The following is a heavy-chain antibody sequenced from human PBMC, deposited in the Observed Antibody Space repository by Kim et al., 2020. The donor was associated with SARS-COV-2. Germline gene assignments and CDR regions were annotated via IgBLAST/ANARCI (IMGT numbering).Heavy chain of an antibody. J-gene: IGHJ4*01. V-gene: IGHV3-30*04. D-gene: IGHD1-1*01. CDR3: ARDDDLRGLPGNLVNY. CDR1: GFDFSSYA. Sequence: GGSLRLSCAASGFDFSSYAMHWVRHAPGKGLEWVAGTSYDETYKYYLDSVRGRFTISRDNSKNTLYLQMNSLTPEDTAVYYCARDDDLRGLPGNLVNYWG. CDR2: TSYDETYK.